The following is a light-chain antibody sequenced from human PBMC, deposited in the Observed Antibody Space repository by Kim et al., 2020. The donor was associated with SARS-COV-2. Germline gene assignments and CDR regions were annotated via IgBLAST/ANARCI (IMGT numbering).Light chain of an antibody. CDR3: QVWDRDRNQGV. Sequence: AQGPTARISCGGDNVGSKSVPWYRQQPGQAPVVVMSFDSDRPSGIPERISGRNSGDTATLTISRVEVGDEAEYYCQVWDRDRNQGVFGGGTQLTVL. V-gene: IGLV3-21*04. CDR2: FDS. J-gene: IGLJ3*02. CDR1: NVGSKS.